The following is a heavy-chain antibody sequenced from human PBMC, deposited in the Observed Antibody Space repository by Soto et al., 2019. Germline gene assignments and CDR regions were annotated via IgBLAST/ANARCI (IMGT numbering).Heavy chain of an antibody. CDR2: INAGNGDA. CDR1: GYTLSTYA. CDR3: ARGVSSGWFHYYGMDV. J-gene: IGHJ6*02. D-gene: IGHD6-19*01. Sequence: QVQLVQSGAEVKKPGASVKVSCKASGYTLSTYAVHWVRQAPGQRLEWMGWINAGNGDASYSQKLQGRVTITRDTSAGTAYMELSSLTSEDTAAYYCARGVSSGWFHYYGMDVWGQGTTVTVSS. V-gene: IGHV1-3*01.